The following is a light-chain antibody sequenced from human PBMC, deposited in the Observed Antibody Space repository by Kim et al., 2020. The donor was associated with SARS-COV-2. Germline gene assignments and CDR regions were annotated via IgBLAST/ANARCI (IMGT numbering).Light chain of an antibody. CDR3: QAWDSSTYV. CDR2: EDN. J-gene: IGLJ1*01. CDR1: KLGNTF. V-gene: IGLV3-1*01. Sequence: SYELTQPPSMSVSPGQTVSITCSGDKLGNTFASWYQQKPGQSPVLVIFEDNRRPSGILERFSGSKSGNTATLTITGTQPLDEADYYCQAWDSSTYVFGPGTKVTVL.